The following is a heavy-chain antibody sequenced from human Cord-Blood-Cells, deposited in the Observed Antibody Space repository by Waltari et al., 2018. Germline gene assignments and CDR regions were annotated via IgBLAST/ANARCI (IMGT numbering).Heavy chain of an antibody. J-gene: IGHJ5*02. D-gene: IGHD6-13*01. CDR3: ARDKASSSWYWFDP. Sequence: QVQLQESGPGLVKPSGTLSLTCAVSGGSISSSNWWGWVRPPPGKGLEWIGEIYHSGSTNYNPSLKSRVTISVDKSKNQFSLKLSSVTAADTAVYYCARDKASSSWYWFDPWGQGTLVTVSS. CDR1: GGSISSSNW. CDR2: IYHSGST. V-gene: IGHV4-4*02.